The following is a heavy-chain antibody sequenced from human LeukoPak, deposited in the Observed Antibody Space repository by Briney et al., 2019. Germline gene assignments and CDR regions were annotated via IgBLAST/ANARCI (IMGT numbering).Heavy chain of an antibody. CDR3: GRDSPILAY. CDR1: GFSFSSYS. CDR2: ISSSSSSI. J-gene: IGHJ4*02. Sequence: GGSLRLSCAASGFSFSSYSKTGLRQAPGKGLEWVSFISSSSSSIYYADSVKGRFTISRDNAKNSLYLQINSLRAEDTAVYYCGRDSPILAYWGQGTLVTVSS. V-gene: IGHV3-48*01.